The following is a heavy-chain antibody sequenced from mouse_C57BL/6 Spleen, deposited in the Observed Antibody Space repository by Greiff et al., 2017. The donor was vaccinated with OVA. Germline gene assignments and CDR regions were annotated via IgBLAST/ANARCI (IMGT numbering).Heavy chain of an antibody. CDR1: GFTFSSYA. V-gene: IGHV5-4*03. CDR2: ISDGGSYT. Sequence: EVMLVESGGGLVKPGGSLKLSCAASGFTFSSYAMSWVRQTPEKRLEWVATISDGGSYTYYPDNVKGRFTISRDNAKNNLYLQMSHLKSEDTAMYYCARADGYWDYWGQGTTLTVSS. J-gene: IGHJ2*01. D-gene: IGHD2-3*01. CDR3: ARADGYWDY.